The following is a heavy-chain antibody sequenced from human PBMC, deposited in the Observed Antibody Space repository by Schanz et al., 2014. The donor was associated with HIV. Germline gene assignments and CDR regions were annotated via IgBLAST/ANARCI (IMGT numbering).Heavy chain of an antibody. CDR1: GYTFTNYA. Sequence: QVQLLQSRLEVKKPGASVKASCKASGYTFTNYAITWVRQAPGQGLEWLGWISASNGHTNYAEKVQGRVTMTTDTSTSTAFMELRGLISDDTAVYYCARVTMIRGNMFFDYWGQGTLVTVSP. D-gene: IGHD3-10*01. J-gene: IGHJ4*02. CDR3: ARVTMIRGNMFFDY. V-gene: IGHV1-18*01. CDR2: ISASNGHT.